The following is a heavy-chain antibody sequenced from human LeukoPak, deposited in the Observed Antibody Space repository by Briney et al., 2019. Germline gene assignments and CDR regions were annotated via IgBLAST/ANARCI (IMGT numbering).Heavy chain of an antibody. CDR3: AKDSQLELRNYYYYYYMDV. CDR1: GFTFSSYG. CDR2: IRYDGSNK. V-gene: IGHV3-30*02. Sequence: GGSLRLSCAASGFTFSSYGMHWVRQAPGKGLEWVAFIRYDGSNKYYADSVKGRFTISRDNSKNTLYLQMNNLRAEDTAVYYCAKDSQLELRNYYYYYYMDVWGKGTTVTVSS. J-gene: IGHJ6*03. D-gene: IGHD1-1*01.